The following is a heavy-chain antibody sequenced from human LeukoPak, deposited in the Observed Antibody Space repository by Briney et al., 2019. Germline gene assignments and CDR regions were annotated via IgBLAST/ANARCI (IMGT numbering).Heavy chain of an antibody. CDR2: INPSGGST. CDR1: GYTFTSYY. V-gene: IGHV1-46*01. J-gene: IGHJ5*02. CDR3: ARDFSDSSGYRSLGFDP. Sequence: ASVKVSCKASGYTFTSYYMHWVRQAPGQGLEWKGIINPSGGSTSYAQKFQGRVTMTRDTSTSTVYMELSSLRSEDTAVYYCARDFSDSSGYRSLGFDPWGQGTLVTVSS. D-gene: IGHD3-22*01.